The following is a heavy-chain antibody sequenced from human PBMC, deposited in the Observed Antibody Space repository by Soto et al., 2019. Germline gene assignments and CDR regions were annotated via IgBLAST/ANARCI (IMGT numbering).Heavy chain of an antibody. CDR1: GYTFTSYY. Sequence: ASVKVSCKASGYTFTSYYMHWVRQAPGQGLEWMGIINPSGGSTSYAQKFQGRVTMTRDTSTSTLYMELSSLRSEDTAVYYCVRARCSGGSCYQADYWGQGTLVTVSS. CDR3: VRARCSGGSCYQADY. J-gene: IGHJ4*02. V-gene: IGHV1-46*03. D-gene: IGHD2-15*01. CDR2: INPSGGST.